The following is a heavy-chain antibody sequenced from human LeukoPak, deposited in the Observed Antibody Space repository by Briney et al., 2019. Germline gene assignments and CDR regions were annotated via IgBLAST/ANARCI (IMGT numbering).Heavy chain of an antibody. CDR3: TTEASYDSSGYYYQKFDY. J-gene: IGHJ4*02. CDR1: GFTFSNAW. Sequence: PGGSLRLSCAASGFTFSNAWMSWVRQAPGKGLEWVGRIKSKTDGGTTDYAAPVKGRFTISRDDSKNTLYLQMNSLKTKDTAAYYCTTEASYDSSGYYYQKFDYWGQGTLVTVSS. D-gene: IGHD3-22*01. CDR2: IKSKTDGGTT. V-gene: IGHV3-15*01.